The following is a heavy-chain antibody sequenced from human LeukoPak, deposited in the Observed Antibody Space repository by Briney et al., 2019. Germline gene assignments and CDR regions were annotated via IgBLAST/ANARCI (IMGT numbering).Heavy chain of an antibody. CDR3: AKDPYDSSGHPEYFQH. D-gene: IGHD3-22*01. J-gene: IGHJ1*01. CDR1: GFTFSSYA. CDR2: ISGSGGST. V-gene: IGHV3-23*01. Sequence: GGSLRVSCAASGFTFSSYAMSWVRQAPGKGLEWVSAISGSGGSTHYADSVKGRFTISRDNSKNTLYLQMNSLRAEDTAVYYCAKDPYDSSGHPEYFQHWGQGTLVTVSS.